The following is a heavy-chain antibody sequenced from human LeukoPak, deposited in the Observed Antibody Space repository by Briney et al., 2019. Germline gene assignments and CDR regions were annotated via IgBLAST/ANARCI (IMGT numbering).Heavy chain of an antibody. D-gene: IGHD2-21*01. CDR3: ARAPGPYLDY. V-gene: IGHV3-7*04. CDR2: IKPDGSDR. J-gene: IGHJ4*02. Sequence: GGSLRLSCAASGFIFSSYWMGWVRQAPGKGLEWVASIKPDGSDRWYVDSVKGRFTISRDNAKNSLYLQINSLSAEDTAVYYCARAPGPYLDYWGQGTLVTASS. CDR1: GFIFSSYW.